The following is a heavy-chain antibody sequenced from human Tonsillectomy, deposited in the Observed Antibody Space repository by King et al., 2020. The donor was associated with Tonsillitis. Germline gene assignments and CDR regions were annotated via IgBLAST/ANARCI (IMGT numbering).Heavy chain of an antibody. D-gene: IGHD3-3*01. CDR3: ARERGYDFWSGPPYYYYMDV. Sequence: VQLQESGPGLVKPSQTLSLTCTVSGGSISSGSYYWSWIRQPAGKGLEWIGRIYTSGSTNYTPSLKSRVTMSVDTSKHQFSLKLSSVTAADTAVYYCARERGYDFWSGPPYYYYMDVWGKGTTVTVSS. V-gene: IGHV4-61*02. J-gene: IGHJ6*03. CDR2: IYTSGST. CDR1: GGSISSGSYY.